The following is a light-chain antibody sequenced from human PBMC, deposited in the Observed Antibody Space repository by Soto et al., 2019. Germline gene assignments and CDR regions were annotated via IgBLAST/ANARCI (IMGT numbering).Light chain of an antibody. Sequence: SSPTQPSSLSGSPGQSITISCPGNSNEFGGFDYVSWYQQHPGKAPKLMIYDVSNRPSGVSNRFSGSKSGNTASLTIFGFQAEDEADYYCSSYTSTSSFYVFGNGTKVTAL. V-gene: IGLV2-14*03. CDR2: DVS. CDR3: SSYTSTSSFYV. CDR1: SNEFGGFDY. J-gene: IGLJ1*01.